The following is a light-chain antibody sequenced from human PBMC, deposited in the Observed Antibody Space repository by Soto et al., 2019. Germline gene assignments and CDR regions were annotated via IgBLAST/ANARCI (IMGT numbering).Light chain of an antibody. CDR3: SSYTRSSTRV. Sequence: QSALTQPASVSGSPGQSITISCTGASSDIGDYNYVSWYQQHPGKAPKLMIYEVSNRPSGVSNRFSGSKSGNTASLTISGLQAEDEADYYCSSYTRSSTRVFGGGTKVTVL. V-gene: IGLV2-14*01. CDR1: SSDIGDYNY. CDR2: EVS. J-gene: IGLJ2*01.